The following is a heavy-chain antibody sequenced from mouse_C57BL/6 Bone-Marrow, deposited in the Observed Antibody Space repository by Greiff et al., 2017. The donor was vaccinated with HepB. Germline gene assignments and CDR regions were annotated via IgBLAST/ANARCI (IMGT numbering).Heavy chain of an antibody. CDR3: AREGGTTVEASMDY. J-gene: IGHJ4*01. Sequence: QVQLQQSGAELVKPGASVKMSCKASGYTFTSYWITWVKQRPGQGLEWIGDIYPGSGSTNYNEKFKSKATLTVDTSSSTAYMQLSSLTSEDSAVYYCAREGGTTVEASMDYWGQGTSVTVSS. D-gene: IGHD1-1*01. V-gene: IGHV1-55*01. CDR1: GYTFTSYW. CDR2: IYPGSGST.